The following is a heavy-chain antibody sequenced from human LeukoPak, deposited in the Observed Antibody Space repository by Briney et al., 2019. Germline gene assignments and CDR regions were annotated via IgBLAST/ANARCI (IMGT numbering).Heavy chain of an antibody. D-gene: IGHD6-19*01. J-gene: IGHJ3*02. CDR3: AKDGGRSGQGYAFDI. V-gene: IGHV3-7*03. CDR1: GFTFSSYW. CDR2: IKQDGSEK. Sequence: GGSLRLSCAASGFTFSSYWMSWVRQAPGKGLEWVANIKQDGSEKYYVDSVKGRFTISRDNAKNSLYLQMNSLRAEDTAVYYCAKDGGRSGQGYAFDIWGQGTMVTVSS.